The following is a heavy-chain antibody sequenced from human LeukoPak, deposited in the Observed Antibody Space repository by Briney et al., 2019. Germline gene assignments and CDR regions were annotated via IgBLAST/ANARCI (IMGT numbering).Heavy chain of an antibody. CDR2: ISSSSSTI. J-gene: IGHJ5*02. D-gene: IGHD1-20*01. CDR3: SRYNWIPGEVDP. Sequence: GGSLRLSCAASGFTFSSYSMNWVRQAPGKGLEWVSYISSSSSTIYYADSVRGRFTVSRDNAKNSLYLQMNSLRAEDTAVYYCSRYNWIPGEVDPWGQGTLVIVSS. V-gene: IGHV3-48*01. CDR1: GFTFSSYS.